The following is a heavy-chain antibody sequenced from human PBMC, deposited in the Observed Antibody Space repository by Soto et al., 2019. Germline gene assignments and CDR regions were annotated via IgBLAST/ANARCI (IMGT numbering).Heavy chain of an antibody. CDR3: TTDRDQQLVRRGGVMWYYYYGMDV. V-gene: IGHV3-15*01. J-gene: IGHJ6*02. Sequence: PGGALRLSCGDSGFTFSNAWISWGRQAPGKGLEWVGCIKSKTDGGTTDYAAPVKGRFTISRNDSKNTLYLQMNSLKTEDTAVYYCTTDRDQQLVRRGGVMWYYYYGMDVWGQGTTVTVSS. D-gene: IGHD6-13*01. CDR2: IKSKTDGGTT. CDR1: GFTFSNAW.